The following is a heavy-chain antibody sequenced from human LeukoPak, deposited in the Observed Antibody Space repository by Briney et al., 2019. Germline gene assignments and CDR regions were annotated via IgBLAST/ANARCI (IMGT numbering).Heavy chain of an antibody. CDR3: ASGPFRGSYCNY. J-gene: IGHJ4*02. Sequence: ASVKVSCKASGGTFSSYAISWVRQAPGRGLEWMGGIIPIFGTANYAQKFQGRVTITADESTSTAYMELSSQRSEDTAVYYCASGPFRGSYCNYWGQGTLVTVSS. CDR2: IIPIFGTA. D-gene: IGHD1-26*01. V-gene: IGHV1-69*13. CDR1: GGTFSSYA.